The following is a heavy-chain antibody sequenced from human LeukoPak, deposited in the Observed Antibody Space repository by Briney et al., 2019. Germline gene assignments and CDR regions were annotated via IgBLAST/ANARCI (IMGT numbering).Heavy chain of an antibody. J-gene: IGHJ4*02. D-gene: IGHD3-10*01. CDR3: ARSGRGHVYGFFDY. CDR2: VNTHTGAT. Sequence: ASVKVSCKASGYTFTGYYMHWVRQAPGQGLEWMGWVNTHTGATNYAQKFQGAVTMTRDTSISTAYMELSRPRSEDTAMYYCARSGRGHVYGFFDYWGQGTLVTVSS. CDR1: GYTFTGYY. V-gene: IGHV1-2*02.